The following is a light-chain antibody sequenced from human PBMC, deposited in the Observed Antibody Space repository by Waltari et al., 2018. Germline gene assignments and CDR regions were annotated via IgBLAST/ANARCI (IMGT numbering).Light chain of an antibody. CDR1: QGVGKY. CDR2: HAS. V-gene: IGKV3-20*01. Sequence: EIVLTQSPGTLSLSSGERATLSCRASQGVGKYLAWYQQRPGQAPRLLLYHASIRATGIPDRLSGSGAATDFSLTIIRLEPEDFAVYYCQKYDFLPATFGQGTTVEIK. J-gene: IGKJ1*01. CDR3: QKYDFLPAT.